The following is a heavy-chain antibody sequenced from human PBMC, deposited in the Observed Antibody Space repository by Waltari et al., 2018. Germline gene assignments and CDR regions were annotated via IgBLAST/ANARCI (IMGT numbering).Heavy chain of an antibody. CDR2: IRSGGVTI. CDR1: GFTFSKYN. V-gene: IGHV3-48*04. D-gene: IGHD3-3*01. J-gene: IGHJ6*02. Sequence: EVQVVESGGDLMQPGGSLRLSCAASGFTFSKYNMNWVSQAPGKGLEWVSYIRSGGVTIYYADSVKGRFTISRDNAKNSLYLQMNSLRAEDTAVYYCARVDFPYGMDVWGQGTTVTVSS. CDR3: ARVDFPYGMDV.